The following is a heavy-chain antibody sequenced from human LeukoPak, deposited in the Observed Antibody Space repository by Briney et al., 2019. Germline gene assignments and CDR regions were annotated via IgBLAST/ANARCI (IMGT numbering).Heavy chain of an antibody. V-gene: IGHV3-64D*06. CDR1: GFPFSNHF. D-gene: IGHD3-9*01. CDR2: IGPNGAST. J-gene: IGHJ4*02. CDR3: VKDLTGTWSFDY. Sequence: GSLRLSCSTSGFPFSNHFMHWVRQAPGKGLEYVSSIGPNGASTLYADSVKGRFTISRDNSKNALYLQLTSLRLEDTALYYCVKDLTGTWSFDYWGQGTLVTVSS.